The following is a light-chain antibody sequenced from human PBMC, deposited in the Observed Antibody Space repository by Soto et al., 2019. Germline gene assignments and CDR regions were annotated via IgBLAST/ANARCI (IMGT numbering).Light chain of an antibody. V-gene: IGKV3-11*01. Sequence: ETLMTQSPDTLSVSLGERATLSCRASQSLRSSLAWYQQKPGQAPRLLIYDASTRATGIPARFSGSGSGTDFTLTISSLEPEDFAVYYCQHRMNWPLTFGQGTRLEIK. CDR3: QHRMNWPLT. CDR1: QSLRSS. J-gene: IGKJ5*01. CDR2: DAS.